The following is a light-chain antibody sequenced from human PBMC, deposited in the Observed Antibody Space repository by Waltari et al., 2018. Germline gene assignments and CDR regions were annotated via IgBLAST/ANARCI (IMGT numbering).Light chain of an antibody. CDR1: QSVGRS. Sequence: DIVFTQSPGTLSLSPGERATLSCRASQSVGRSLAWYQQKPGQAPRLLIFGASNRATGVPDRFSGIGSGTDFSLTISRLEPEDLAVYFCQHYVKLPVTFGQGTKVEIK. V-gene: IGKV3-20*01. CDR3: QHYVKLPVT. CDR2: GAS. J-gene: IGKJ1*01.